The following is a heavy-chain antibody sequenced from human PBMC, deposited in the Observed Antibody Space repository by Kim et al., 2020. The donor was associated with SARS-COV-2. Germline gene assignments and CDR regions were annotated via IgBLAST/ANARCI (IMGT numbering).Heavy chain of an antibody. Sequence: GGSLRLSCAASGFTFSSYDMHWVRKATGKGLEWVSAIGTAGDTYCPGSVKGRFTISRENAKNSLYLQMNSLRAGDTAVYYCARGIAAAGTGLDYWGQGTLVSVSS. CDR2: IGTAGDT. CDR3: ARGIAAAGTGLDY. V-gene: IGHV3-13*01. J-gene: IGHJ4*02. D-gene: IGHD6-13*01. CDR1: GFTFSSYD.